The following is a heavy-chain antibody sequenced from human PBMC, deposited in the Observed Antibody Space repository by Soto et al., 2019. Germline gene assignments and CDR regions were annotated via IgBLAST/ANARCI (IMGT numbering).Heavy chain of an antibody. CDR3: TSHQWLSYGMDV. Sequence: EVQLVESGGGLVQPGGSLKLSCAASGFTFSGSAMHWVRQASGKGLEWVGRIRSKANSYATAYAASVKGRFTISRDDSKNPAYLQMTSLKTEDTAVYYCTSHQWLSYGMDVWGQGTTVTVSS. D-gene: IGHD6-19*01. CDR2: IRSKANSYAT. CDR1: GFTFSGSA. V-gene: IGHV3-73*01. J-gene: IGHJ6*02.